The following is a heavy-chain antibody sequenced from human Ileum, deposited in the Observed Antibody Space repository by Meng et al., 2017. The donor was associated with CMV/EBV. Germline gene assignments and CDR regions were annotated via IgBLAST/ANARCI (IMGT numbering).Heavy chain of an antibody. V-gene: IGHV4-34*01. D-gene: IGHD3-16*01. J-gene: IGHJ4*02. CDR3: AREVWACLNY. CDR1: AGSFRGYY. Sequence: LSLPFSAFAGSFRGYYWSWLRQPPGPGLEWLGYITHLVSTHYTPSLKSRVTISVDTSKNQFSLKLSSLTAADTAVYYCAREVWACLNYWGQGTLVTVSS. CDR2: ITHLVST.